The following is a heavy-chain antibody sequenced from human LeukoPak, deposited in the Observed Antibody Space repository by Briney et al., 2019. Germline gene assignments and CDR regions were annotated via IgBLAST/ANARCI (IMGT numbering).Heavy chain of an antibody. CDR3: LTSTRSHRFDY. V-gene: IGHV3-7*01. CDR2: VKQDGSDK. D-gene: IGHD2-15*01. CDR1: VFTFSSYW. J-gene: IGHJ4*02. Sequence: GGSLRLSCAASVFTFSSYWMCWVRQAPGKGLEWVAIVKQDGSDKYYVDSVEGRFIISRDNAKNSLYLQMNSLRAEDTAVYYCLTSTRSHRFDYWGQGTLVTVSS.